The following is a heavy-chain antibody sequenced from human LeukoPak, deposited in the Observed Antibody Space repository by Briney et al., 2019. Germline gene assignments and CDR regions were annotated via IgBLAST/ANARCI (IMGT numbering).Heavy chain of an antibody. D-gene: IGHD2-15*01. CDR1: GGTFSRYA. J-gene: IGHJ4*02. CDR3: ARSRGSCYSCGDY. Sequence: RASVKVSCKASGGTFSRYAINWVRQAPGQGLEWMGGIIPIFGTANYAQKSQGRVTITADESTSTAYMELSSLRSEDTAVYYCARSRGSCYSCGDYWGQGTLVTVSS. CDR2: IIPIFGTA. V-gene: IGHV1-69*13.